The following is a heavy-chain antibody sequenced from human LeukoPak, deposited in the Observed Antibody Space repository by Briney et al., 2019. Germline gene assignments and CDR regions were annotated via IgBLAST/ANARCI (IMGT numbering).Heavy chain of an antibody. D-gene: IGHD6-19*01. CDR1: GYIFTNYW. CDR2: INPSNSNT. J-gene: IGHJ4*02. V-gene: IGHV5-10-1*01. Sequence: GESLKISCKASGYIFTNYWISWVRQMPGKGLEWMGSINPSNSNTNYNPSFQGHVTFSVDKSITTAFLQWATPTASDTAMYCCESGGWHYDYWGQGTLVTVSS. CDR3: ESGGWHYDY.